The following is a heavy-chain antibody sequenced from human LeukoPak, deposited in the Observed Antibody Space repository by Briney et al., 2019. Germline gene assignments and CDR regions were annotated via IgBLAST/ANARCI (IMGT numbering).Heavy chain of an antibody. CDR1: GFTFSSYA. J-gene: IGHJ6*03. CDR2: ISGSGGST. Sequence: GGSLRLSCAASGFTFSSYAMSWVRQAPGKGLEWVSAISGSGGSTYYADSVKGRFTISRDNSKNTLYVQMNSLRTEDTAVYYCAKQGGGFMDVWGKGTTVTISS. D-gene: IGHD3-16*01. CDR3: AKQGGGFMDV. V-gene: IGHV3-23*01.